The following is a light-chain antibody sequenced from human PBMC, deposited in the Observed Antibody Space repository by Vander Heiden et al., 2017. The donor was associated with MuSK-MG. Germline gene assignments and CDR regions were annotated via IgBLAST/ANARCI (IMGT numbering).Light chain of an antibody. CDR1: QIINNY. CDR2: AAS. CDR3: RQGDFTPYT. Sequence: DIQLTQSPSSLSASVGDRVTIACRASQIINNYLNWYQQKPGKAPKLLIYAASRFQSGVPSRFSGSGSGTDFTLTISSLHGEDFATYFCRQGDFTPYTFGQGTKLEIK. V-gene: IGKV1-39*01. J-gene: IGKJ2*01.